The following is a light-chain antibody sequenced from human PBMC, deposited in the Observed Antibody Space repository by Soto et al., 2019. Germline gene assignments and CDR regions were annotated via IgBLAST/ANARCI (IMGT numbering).Light chain of an antibody. CDR2: AAS. Sequence: IRMTQSPSSFSASTGDRVSITCRASQGISSYLAWYQQKPGKAPKLLIYAASTLQSGVPSRFSGSGSGTDFTRTISCLQSEDFATYYCQQYYSYPRTFGQGTKLEIK. CDR3: QQYYSYPRT. CDR1: QGISSY. V-gene: IGKV1-8*01. J-gene: IGKJ2*01.